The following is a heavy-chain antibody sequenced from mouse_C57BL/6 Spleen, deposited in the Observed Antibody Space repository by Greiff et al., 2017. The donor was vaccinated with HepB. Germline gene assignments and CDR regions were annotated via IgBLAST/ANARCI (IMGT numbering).Heavy chain of an antibody. Sequence: EVKLVESGGGLVQPKGSLKLSCAASGFSFNTYAMNWVRQAPGKGLEWVARIRSKSNNYATYYADSVKDRFTISRDDSESMLYLQMNNLKTEDTAMYYCVRGGQLGPFDYWGQGTTLTVSS. D-gene: IGHD4-1*02. CDR1: GFSFNTYA. V-gene: IGHV10-1*01. J-gene: IGHJ2*01. CDR2: IRSKSNNYAT. CDR3: VRGGQLGPFDY.